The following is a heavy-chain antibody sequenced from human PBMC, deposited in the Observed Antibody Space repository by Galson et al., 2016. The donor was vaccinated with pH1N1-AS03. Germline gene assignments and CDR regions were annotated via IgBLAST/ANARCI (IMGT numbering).Heavy chain of an antibody. CDR1: GGPMTSPDW. D-gene: IGHD3-16*02. CDR2: VYYSGTT. Sequence: ETLSLTCAVSGGPMTSPDWWTWVRQPPGKGLEWIGEVYYSGTTSYNPSLNSRVTMSIDKSNNQFSLNLGSVTAADTAVYFCASAGYHTPGYHYWGQGALVTVSS. CDR3: ASAGYHTPGYHY. J-gene: IGHJ4*02. V-gene: IGHV4-4*01.